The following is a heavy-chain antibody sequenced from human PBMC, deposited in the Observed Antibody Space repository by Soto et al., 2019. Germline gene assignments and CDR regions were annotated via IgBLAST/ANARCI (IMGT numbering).Heavy chain of an antibody. Sequence: GGSLRLSCAASGFTFSSYGMHWVRQAPGKGLEWVAVISYDGSNKYYADSVKGRFTISRDNSKNTLYLQMNSLRAEDTAVYYCAKDRPELRSKGYGMDVWGQGTTVTVSS. CDR1: GFTFSSYG. D-gene: IGHD1-7*01. CDR2: ISYDGSNK. J-gene: IGHJ6*02. V-gene: IGHV3-30*18. CDR3: AKDRPELRSKGYGMDV.